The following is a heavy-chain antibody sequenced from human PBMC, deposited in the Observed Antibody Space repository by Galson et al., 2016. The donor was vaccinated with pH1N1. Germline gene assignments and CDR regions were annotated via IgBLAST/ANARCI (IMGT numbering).Heavy chain of an antibody. CDR1: GFSFKDAW. J-gene: IGHJ5*02. D-gene: IGHD3-10*01. CDR2: IKEDGSE. V-gene: IGHV3-7*01. CDR3: ARAVRFGELGNWFDP. Sequence: SLRLSCAASGFSFKDAWMKWVRQAPGKGLEWVANIKEDGSEYEDSVKGRFIISRDNAKNSLYLQMNSLRAEDTAVYYCARAVRFGELGNWFDPWGQGTLVTVSS.